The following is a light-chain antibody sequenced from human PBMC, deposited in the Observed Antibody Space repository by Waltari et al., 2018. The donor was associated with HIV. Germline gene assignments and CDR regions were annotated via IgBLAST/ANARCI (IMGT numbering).Light chain of an antibody. Sequence: DIVMTQSPDSLAVSLGARATVTCTSSRTVLYNRNYLAWYQQKPGQAPKVLIYWASTRAFGVPDRFSGNGSGTDFSLTISRVQADDVAIYYCQQYYTLRSTFGGGTKIEI. CDR2: WAS. CDR1: RTVLYNRNY. CDR3: QQYYTLRST. V-gene: IGKV4-1*01. J-gene: IGKJ4*01.